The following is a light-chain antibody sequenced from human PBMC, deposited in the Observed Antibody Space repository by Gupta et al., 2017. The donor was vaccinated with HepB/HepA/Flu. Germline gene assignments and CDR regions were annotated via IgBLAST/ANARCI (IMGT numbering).Light chain of an antibody. CDR3: SSFTSNSSLAV. Sequence: QPALTQPASVSGSPGQSITISCTGTSSDVSWYQQHPGKAPKLRIYAVSNRPARVYYRFSCSKSGATASLNLSGLQAEEEADDYCSSFTSNSSLAVFGGGTKLTVL. CDR1: SSDV. CDR2: AVS. V-gene: IGLV2-14*01. J-gene: IGLJ2*01.